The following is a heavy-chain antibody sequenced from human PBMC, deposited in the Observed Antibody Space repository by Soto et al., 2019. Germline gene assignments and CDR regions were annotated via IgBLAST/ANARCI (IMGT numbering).Heavy chain of an antibody. CDR3: ARDNTGYCSSTSCYIPFDWFDP. Sequence: SVEVSCKDSGGTISSYASSWVRQAHGQGLELMGGIIPIFGTANYAQKFQGRVTITADESTSTAYMELSSLRSEDTAVYYCARDNTGYCSSTSCYIPFDWFDPWGQGTLGTVS. J-gene: IGHJ5*02. V-gene: IGHV1-69*13. CDR1: GGTISSYA. CDR2: IIPIFGTA. D-gene: IGHD2-2*02.